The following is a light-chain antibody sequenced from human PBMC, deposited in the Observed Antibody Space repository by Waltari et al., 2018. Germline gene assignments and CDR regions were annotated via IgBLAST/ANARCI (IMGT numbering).Light chain of an antibody. CDR1: QSIDNY. J-gene: IGKJ4*01. Sequence: EIVLTQSPATLSLSPGERDTLSCRASQSIDNYLAWYQQKPGQVPRLLIYDASNRATGIPARFSGSRSGADFTLIISSLGPEDFAVYYCHQRSNWPLTFGGGTKVEIK. V-gene: IGKV3-11*01. CDR3: HQRSNWPLT. CDR2: DAS.